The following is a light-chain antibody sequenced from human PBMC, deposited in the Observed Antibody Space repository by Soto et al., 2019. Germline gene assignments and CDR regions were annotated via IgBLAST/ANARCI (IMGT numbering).Light chain of an antibody. CDR1: KAFVSRVGNTN. J-gene: IGKJ1*01. CDR2: KVS. Sequence: ITHSHLSCPVTFEHRPSFSSRSIKAFVSRVGNTNLNWFQQRPGQSPRRLIYKVSNRDSGVPDRFSGSGSGTDFTLKISRVEAEDVGVYYCMQGTHWPWTFGQGTKVEIK. V-gene: IGKV2-30*01. CDR3: MQGTHWPWT.